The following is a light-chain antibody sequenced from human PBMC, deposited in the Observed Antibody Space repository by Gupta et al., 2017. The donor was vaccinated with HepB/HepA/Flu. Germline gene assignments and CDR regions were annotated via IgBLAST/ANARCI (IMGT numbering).Light chain of an antibody. J-gene: IGKJ2*01. CDR2: DAS. CDR3: QQYHNWPYT. V-gene: IGKV3-15*01. CDR1: QRVSNY. Sequence: EIVMTQSPATLSVSPGESATLSCRTTQRVSNYLAWYQQKPGQAPRLLIYDASTRATGIPARVRGGGSGTQFTLTIISLKSEDFAVYYCQQYHNWPYTFGQGTKLEIK.